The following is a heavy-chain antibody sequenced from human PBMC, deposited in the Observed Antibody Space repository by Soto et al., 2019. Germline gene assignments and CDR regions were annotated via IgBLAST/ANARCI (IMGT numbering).Heavy chain of an antibody. Sequence: SLRLSCAASGFTFSTYTMNWVRQAPGKGLEWVSAIYYDGSGTHYADSVKGRFTISRDNSKNMVFLQMNSLRYEDTAVYYCAKDRHPDSIWTIDLWGQGTPVTVSS. CDR2: IYYDGSGT. V-gene: IGHV3-23*03. J-gene: IGHJ5*02. CDR3: AKDRHPDSIWTIDL. D-gene: IGHD3-3*02. CDR1: GFTFSTYT.